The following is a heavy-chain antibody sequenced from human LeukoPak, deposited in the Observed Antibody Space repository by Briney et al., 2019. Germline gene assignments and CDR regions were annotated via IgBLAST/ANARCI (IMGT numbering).Heavy chain of an antibody. D-gene: IGHD6-6*01. CDR1: GGSISSYY. CDR2: IYYSGST. Sequence: SETLSLTCTVSGGSISSYYWSWIRQPPGKGLEWIGYIYYSGSTNYNPSLKSRVTISVDTSKNQFSLKLSSVTAADTAVYYCARVVYIAARPAFDPWGQGTLVTVSS. V-gene: IGHV4-59*01. J-gene: IGHJ5*02. CDR3: ARVVYIAARPAFDP.